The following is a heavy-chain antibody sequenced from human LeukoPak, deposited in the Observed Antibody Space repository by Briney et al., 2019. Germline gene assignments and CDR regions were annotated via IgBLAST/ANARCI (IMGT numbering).Heavy chain of an antibody. D-gene: IGHD2-15*01. Sequence: SETLSLTCTVSGGSISSYYWSWIRQPPGKGLEWIGYIYYSGSTNYNPSLKSRVTISVDTSKNQFSLKLSSVTAADTAVYYCARARGYCSGGSCYGIDYWGQGTLVTVSS. CDR3: ARARGYCSGGSCYGIDY. CDR1: GGSISSYY. J-gene: IGHJ4*02. CDR2: IYYSGST. V-gene: IGHV4-59*01.